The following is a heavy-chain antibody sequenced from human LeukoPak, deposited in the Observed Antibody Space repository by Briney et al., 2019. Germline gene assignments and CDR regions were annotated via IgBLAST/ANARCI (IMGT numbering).Heavy chain of an antibody. V-gene: IGHV3-23*01. J-gene: IGHJ4*02. CDR2: MSGRGVST. Sequence: GGSLRLSCAASGFTFTNYAMSWVRQAPGKGREWVSGMSGRGVSTYYADSVKGRFTISSDNPKNTLYLQMNSLRAEDTAIYYCAKDCNGGNCYIDYWGQGTLVTVAS. D-gene: IGHD2-15*01. CDR1: GFTFTNYA. CDR3: AKDCNGGNCYIDY.